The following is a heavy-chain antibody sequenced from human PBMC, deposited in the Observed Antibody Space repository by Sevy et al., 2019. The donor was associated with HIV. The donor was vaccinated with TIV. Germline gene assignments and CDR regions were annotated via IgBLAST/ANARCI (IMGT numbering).Heavy chain of an antibody. CDR3: ARTLYYYHSSGYYYGGVKGYYFDY. Sequence: GGSLRLSCAASGFTFSSYWMSWVRQAPGKGLEWVANIKQDGSEKYYVDSVKGRFTISRDNAKNSLYLQMNSLRAEDTAVYYCARTLYYYHSSGYYYGGVKGYYFDYWGQGTLVTVSS. V-gene: IGHV3-7*01. CDR2: IKQDGSEK. D-gene: IGHD3-22*01. J-gene: IGHJ4*02. CDR1: GFTFSSYW.